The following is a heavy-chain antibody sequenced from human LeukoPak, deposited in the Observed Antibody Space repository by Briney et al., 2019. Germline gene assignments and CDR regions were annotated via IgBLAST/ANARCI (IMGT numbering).Heavy chain of an antibody. Sequence: GGSLRLSCAASGFSFSSYEMNWVRQAPGKGLEWVSYIGGDFATIYADSVKGRFTISRDNAKNSLSLQMNSLRADDTAVYYCTRPDYYRGAESYGGDFWGQGTLVTVSS. CDR1: GFSFSSYE. D-gene: IGHD3-10*01. J-gene: IGHJ4*02. CDR2: IGGDFATI. CDR3: TRPDYYRGAESYGGDF. V-gene: IGHV3-48*03.